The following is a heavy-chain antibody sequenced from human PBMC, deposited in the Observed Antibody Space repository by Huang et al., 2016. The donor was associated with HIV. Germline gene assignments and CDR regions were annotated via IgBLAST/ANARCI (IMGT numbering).Heavy chain of an antibody. V-gene: IGHV4-39*01. D-gene: IGHD6-13*01. CDR3: AGQGRIVGIPAAPLRFDP. CDR2: LYYIGVT. Sequence: QLQLQESGPGLVKPSETLSLTCSVSGGSISSSSYYWGWIRQPPGKGLEWIGSLYYIGVTSYNPSLKSRVTISGDTSKNQFSLKLGSVTAADAAVYYCAGQGRIVGIPAAPLRFDPWGQGTLVSVSS. J-gene: IGHJ5*02. CDR1: GGSISSSSYY.